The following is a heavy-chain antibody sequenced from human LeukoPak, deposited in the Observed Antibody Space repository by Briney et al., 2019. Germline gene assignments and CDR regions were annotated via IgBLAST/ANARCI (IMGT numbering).Heavy chain of an antibody. CDR1: GFTFSSYA. J-gene: IGHJ4*02. Sequence: GRSLRLSCAASGFTFSSYAMHWVRRAPGKGLEWVAVISYDGSNKYYADSVKGRFTISRDNSKNTLYLQMNSLRAEDTAVYYCARDIRLELSDFDYWGQGTLVTVSS. CDR2: ISYDGSNK. CDR3: ARDIRLELSDFDY. D-gene: IGHD3-16*02. V-gene: IGHV3-30-3*01.